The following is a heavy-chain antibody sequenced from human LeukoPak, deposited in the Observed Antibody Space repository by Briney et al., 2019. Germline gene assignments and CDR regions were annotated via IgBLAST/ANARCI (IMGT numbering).Heavy chain of an antibody. CDR1: GFTFSSYE. V-gene: IGHV3-48*03. CDR2: ISSSGSTI. Sequence: GGSLRLSCAASGFTFSSYEMNWVRQAPGKGLEWVSYISSSGSTIYYADSVKGRFTISRDNAKNSLYLQMNSLRAEDTAVYYCARDNSRGSSGYDYWGQGTLVTVSS. CDR3: ARDNSRGSSGYDY. J-gene: IGHJ4*02. D-gene: IGHD3-22*01.